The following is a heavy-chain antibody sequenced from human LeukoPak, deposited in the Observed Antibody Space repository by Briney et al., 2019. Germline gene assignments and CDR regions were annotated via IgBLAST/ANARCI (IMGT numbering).Heavy chain of an antibody. CDR2: IVVGSGNT. V-gene: IGHV1-58*02. CDR1: GFTFTSSA. Sequence: ASVKVSCKASGFTFTSSAMQWVRQARGQRLEWIGWIVVGSGNTNYAQKFQERVTITRDMSTSTAYMELSSLGSEDTAVYYCAATSAHYYDSSGYYYDFDYWGQGTLVTVSS. CDR3: AATSAHYYDSSGYYYDFDY. D-gene: IGHD3-22*01. J-gene: IGHJ4*02.